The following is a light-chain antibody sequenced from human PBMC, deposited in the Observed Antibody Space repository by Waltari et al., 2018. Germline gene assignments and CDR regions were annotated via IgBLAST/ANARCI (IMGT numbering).Light chain of an antibody. CDR3: SSRNGRANQVV. CDR1: RLRSSY. CDR2: GKD. V-gene: IGLV3-19*01. Sequence: SSELTQDPAVSVALGQTVRFTCQGDRLRSSYASWYQLKPGQAPVLVIYGKDKRPSGIPDRISGYSSGTTSSLNITGAQAEDEADYYCSSRNGRANQVVFAGGTKVTVL. J-gene: IGLJ3*02.